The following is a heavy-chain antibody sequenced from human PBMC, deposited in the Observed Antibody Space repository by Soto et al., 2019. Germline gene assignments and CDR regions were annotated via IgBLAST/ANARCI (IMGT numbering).Heavy chain of an antibody. CDR2: ITGSGSTT. J-gene: IGHJ4*02. Sequence: PGGSLRLSCAASGFTFSSYAMSWVRQAPGKGLEWVSVITGSGSTTYYADSVKGRFTISRDNSKNTLYLQMNSLRAEDTAVYYCARRGGALGYWGQGTRVTVAS. V-gene: IGHV3-23*01. CDR1: GFTFSSYA. CDR3: ARRGGALGY. D-gene: IGHD3-16*01.